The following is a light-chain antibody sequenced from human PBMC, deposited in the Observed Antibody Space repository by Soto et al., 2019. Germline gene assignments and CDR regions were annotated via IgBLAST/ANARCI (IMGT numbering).Light chain of an antibody. CDR1: QSISSY. CDR2: AAS. V-gene: IGKV1-39*01. J-gene: IGKJ5*01. CDR3: QQSYSTPPIT. Sequence: DIRMTQSPSSLSASVGDRVTITCRASQSISSYLNWYQQKPGKAPKLLIYAASSLQSGVPSRFSGSESGTNFTLTISSLQPEDFATYYCQQSYSTPPITFGQGTRLEIK.